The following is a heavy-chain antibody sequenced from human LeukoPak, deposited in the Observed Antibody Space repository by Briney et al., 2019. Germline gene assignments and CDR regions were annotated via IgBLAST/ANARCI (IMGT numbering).Heavy chain of an antibody. CDR2: IIRDGSEK. V-gene: IGHV3-7*01. CDR1: GFTFSRYW. J-gene: IGHJ6*03. D-gene: IGHD2-2*02. Sequence: GGSLRLSCAASGFTFSRYWMSWVRQAPGKGLEWVANIIRDGSEKYYVDSVKGRFTISRDNAKNSLYLQMNSLRAEDTAVYYCARGDCSSSSCYSWGWDYYYYMDVWGKGTTVTVSS. CDR3: ARGDCSSSSCYSWGWDYYYYMDV.